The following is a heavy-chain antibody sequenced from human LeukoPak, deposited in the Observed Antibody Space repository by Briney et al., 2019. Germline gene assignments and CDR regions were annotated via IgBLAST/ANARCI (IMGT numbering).Heavy chain of an antibody. D-gene: IGHD2-2*01. CDR3: ARDAFYCSSTSCNY. V-gene: IGHV3-48*01. Sequence: PGGSLRISCAASGFTFRMYSLTWVRQAPGKGLEWVAYIRSSSTTIHYADSVKGRFTISRDNAKNSLYLQMNSLRAEDTAVYYCARDAFYCSSTSCNYWGQGTLVTVSS. J-gene: IGHJ4*02. CDR1: GFTFRMYS. CDR2: IRSSSTTI.